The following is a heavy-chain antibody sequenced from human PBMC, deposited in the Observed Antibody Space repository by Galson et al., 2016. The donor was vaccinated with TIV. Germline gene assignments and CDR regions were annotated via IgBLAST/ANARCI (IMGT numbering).Heavy chain of an antibody. V-gene: IGHV5-51*01. CDR3: ARRKEMTTNRLDAFDL. J-gene: IGHJ3*01. D-gene: IGHD5-24*01. Sequence: QSGAEVKKPAEPLKISCEGSGYSFSSYWIGWVRHKPGEGLEWIGIIHPADSDTRYSPSFRGQVTMSADKAINGAYLQWRTLKASDTARYYCARRKEMTTNRLDAFDLWGQGTMVIVSS. CDR1: GYSFSSYW. CDR2: IHPADSDT.